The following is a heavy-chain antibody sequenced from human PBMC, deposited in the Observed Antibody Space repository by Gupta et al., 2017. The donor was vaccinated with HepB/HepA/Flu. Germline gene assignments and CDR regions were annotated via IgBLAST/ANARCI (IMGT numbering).Heavy chain of an antibody. V-gene: IGHV3-15*01. J-gene: IGHJ4*02. CDR1: GFTFTNAW. CDR2: IKSKTDGGTT. CDR3: TTYRLWKLNTNDIEY. Sequence: EVHLVESGGGLVKPGGSLRLSCAASGFTFTNAWMTWVRQAPGKGLEWLGRIKSKTDGGTTDYAAPVKGRFTISRDDSKNTLYLQMNSLKTEDTAVYYCTTYRLWKLNTNDIEYWGQGTLVTVSS. D-gene: IGHD5-18*01.